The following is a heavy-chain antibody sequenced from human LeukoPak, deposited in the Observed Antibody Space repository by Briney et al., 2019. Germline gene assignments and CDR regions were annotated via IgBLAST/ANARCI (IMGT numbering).Heavy chain of an antibody. CDR3: ARANYYDSSGTDY. Sequence: PSETLSLTCAVSGGSFSVHYWSWIRQPPGKGLEWIGEINQSGSTTYNPSLKSRVTLSVDTSKNQFSLKPSSVTAADTAVYYCARANYYDSSGTDYWGQGTLVTVSS. D-gene: IGHD3-22*01. CDR1: GGSFSVHY. J-gene: IGHJ4*02. V-gene: IGHV4-34*01. CDR2: INQSGST.